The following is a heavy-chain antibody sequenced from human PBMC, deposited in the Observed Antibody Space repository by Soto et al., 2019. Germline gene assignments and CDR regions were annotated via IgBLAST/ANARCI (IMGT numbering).Heavy chain of an antibody. CDR1: GGSVSSDDYY. D-gene: IGHD6-6*01. V-gene: IGHV4-30-4*01. J-gene: IGHJ4*02. Sequence: PSETLSLTCAVSGGSVSSDDYYGTWIRQPPGRGLEWIGYIYYTGRTSYSPSLKSRLTISIDTSKNHFSLRLNSVSAADTAVYYCARDRSNSPDYFDYWGQGTLVTVSS. CDR2: IYYTGRT. CDR3: ARDRSNSPDYFDY.